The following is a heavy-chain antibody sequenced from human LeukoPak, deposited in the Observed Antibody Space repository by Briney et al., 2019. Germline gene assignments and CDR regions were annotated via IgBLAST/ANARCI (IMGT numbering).Heavy chain of an antibody. D-gene: IGHD3-10*01. CDR2: INHSGST. CDR3: ARGPGLVTPGSGFDY. J-gene: IGHJ4*02. Sequence: PSETLSLTCAVYGGSFSGYYWSWIRQPPGKGLEWIGEINHSGSTNYNPSLKSRVTISVDTSKNQFSLRLSSVTAADTAVYYCARGPGLVTPGSGFDYWGQGTLVTVSS. V-gene: IGHV4-34*01. CDR1: GGSFSGYY.